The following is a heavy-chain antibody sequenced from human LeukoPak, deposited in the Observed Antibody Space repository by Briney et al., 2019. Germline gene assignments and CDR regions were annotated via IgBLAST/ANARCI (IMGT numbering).Heavy chain of an antibody. D-gene: IGHD3-16*02. V-gene: IGHV1-46*01. CDR2: INPSGGST. J-gene: IGHJ3*02. Sequence: ASVKVSCKASGYTFTSYYMHWVRQAPGQGLEWMGIINPSGGSTSYAQKFQGRVTMTRDTSTSTVYMELSSLRSEDTAVYYCAGEMITFGGVIVHDAFDIWGQGTMVTVSS. CDR1: GYTFTSYY. CDR3: AGEMITFGGVIVHDAFDI.